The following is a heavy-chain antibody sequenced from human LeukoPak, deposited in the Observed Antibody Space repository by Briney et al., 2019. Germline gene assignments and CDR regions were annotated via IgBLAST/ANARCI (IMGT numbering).Heavy chain of an antibody. CDR2: MNPNSGNT. J-gene: IGHJ6*03. CDR3: ARVFWGSYYLDYYYYMDV. V-gene: IGHV1-8*03. Sequence: ASVKVSCKASGYTFTSYDINWVRQATGQGLEWMGWMNPNSGNTGYAQKFQGRVTITRNTSISTAYMELSSLRSEDTAVYYCARVFWGSYYLDYYYYMDVWGKGTTVTVSS. CDR1: GYTFTSYD. D-gene: IGHD1-26*01.